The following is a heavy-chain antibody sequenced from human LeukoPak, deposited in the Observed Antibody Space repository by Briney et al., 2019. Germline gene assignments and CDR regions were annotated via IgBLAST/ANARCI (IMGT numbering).Heavy chain of an antibody. J-gene: IGHJ4*02. CDR3: ARLDDYVWVSYRSPYLDY. D-gene: IGHD3-16*02. Sequence: PSETLSLTCAVYGGSFRGYYWSWIRQPPGKGLEWIGEINHSGSTNYNPSLKSRVTISVDSSKNQFSLKLSSVTAADTAVYYCARLDDYVWVSYRSPYLDYWGQGTLVTVCS. CDR2: INHSGST. V-gene: IGHV4-34*01. CDR1: GGSFRGYY.